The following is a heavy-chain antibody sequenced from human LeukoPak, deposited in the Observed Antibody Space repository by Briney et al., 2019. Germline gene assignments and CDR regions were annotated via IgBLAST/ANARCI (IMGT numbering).Heavy chain of an antibody. V-gene: IGHV4-39*01. CDR2: IYYSGTA. CDR3: ARRGDILTDYAFDY. CDR1: GGSINSNSHH. Sequence: SETLSLTCSVSGGSINSNSHHWDWIRQAPGKGLEWIGNIYYSGTASYNPSLKSRVTISVDTSKNQFSLRLSSVTAADTAVYYCARRGDILTDYAFDYWGQGTLVTVSS. J-gene: IGHJ4*02. D-gene: IGHD3-9*01.